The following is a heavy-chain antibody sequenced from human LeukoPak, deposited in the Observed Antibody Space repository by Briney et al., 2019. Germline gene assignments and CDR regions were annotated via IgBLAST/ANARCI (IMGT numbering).Heavy chain of an antibody. Sequence: PSETLSLTCTVSGASICNVYCTWIRQPPRERLGLMGTMYLSFSTNYNPSLKIQITISADTSKSQFYLSLNSMTDSDTAVYYCARGSGAPKPFPLDFWGQGILVTVSS. V-gene: IGHV4-4*09. CDR1: GASICNVY. J-gene: IGHJ5*01. CDR3: ARGSGAPKPFPLDF. CDR2: MYLSFST. D-gene: IGHD3-10*01.